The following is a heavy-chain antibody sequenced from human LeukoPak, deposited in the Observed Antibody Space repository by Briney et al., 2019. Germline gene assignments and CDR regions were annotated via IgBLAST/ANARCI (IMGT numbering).Heavy chain of an antibody. D-gene: IGHD1-1*01. V-gene: IGHV4-28*03. CDR3: ARVNINNWHSCDY. Sequence: SETLSLTCAVSGYSISSSSWWGWIRQPPGKELEWIAYIYHSGTTYYNPSLQSRVTMSVDTSKNQFSLNLSSVTAADTAVYYCARVNINNWHSCDYWGQGTLVTVSS. CDR1: GYSISSSSW. J-gene: IGHJ4*02. CDR2: IYHSGTT.